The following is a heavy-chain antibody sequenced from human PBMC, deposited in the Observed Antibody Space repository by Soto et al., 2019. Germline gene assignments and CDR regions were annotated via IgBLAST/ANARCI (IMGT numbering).Heavy chain of an antibody. CDR3: ATGRSEVVPGAMDT. V-gene: IGHV4-4*07. J-gene: IGHJ5*02. CDR2: IYPTGST. Sequence: SVTLSLTCTVSGDSFSNYYCNWVRKSAGKGLEWIGRIYPTGSTTYNPSLKSRLTMSVDTSKNQFSLRLTSMTAADTAVYYCATGRSEVVPGAMDTWGQGTLVTVSS. D-gene: IGHD2-2*01. CDR1: GDSFSNYY.